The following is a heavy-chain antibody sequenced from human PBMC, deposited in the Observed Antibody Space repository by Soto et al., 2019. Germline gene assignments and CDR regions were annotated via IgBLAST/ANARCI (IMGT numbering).Heavy chain of an antibody. J-gene: IGHJ4*02. CDR3: ANNYPLPHFDY. CDR2: ISASGGST. Sequence: GGSLRLSCAASGFTFSSYGMNWVRQAPGKGLEWVSGISASGGSTYYADSVKGRFTISRDNSKNTLYLHMDSLRAEDTAIYYCANNYPLPHFDYWGQGALVTVSS. CDR1: GFTFSSYG. D-gene: IGHD4-4*01. V-gene: IGHV3-23*01.